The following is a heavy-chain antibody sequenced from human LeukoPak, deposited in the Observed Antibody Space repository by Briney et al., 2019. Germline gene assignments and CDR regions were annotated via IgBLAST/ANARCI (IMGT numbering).Heavy chain of an antibody. CDR2: TYYRSKRYT. J-gene: IGHJ4*02. CDR3: GRKTQHGAVNDY. V-gene: IGHV6-1*01. D-gene: IGHD3-16*01. Sequence: SQTLSLTCAVSGDSVSSNSAAWNWIRHSPSRGLEWLGRTYYRSKRYTDYAVCVKSRQTMKPDTSKNQFSLQLHSLTPEDKTVDYCGRKTQHGAVNDYWGQGTLVTVSS. CDR1: GDSVSSNSAA.